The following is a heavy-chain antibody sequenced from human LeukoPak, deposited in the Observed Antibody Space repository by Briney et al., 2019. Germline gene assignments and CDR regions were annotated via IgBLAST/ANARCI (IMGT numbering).Heavy chain of an antibody. CDR2: ISAYNGNT. V-gene: IGHV1-18*01. CDR3: ARVQKSRNSVASAVDC. Sequence: ASVKVSCKASGYTFTSYGISWVRQAPGQGLEWMGWISAYNGNTNYAQKLQGRVTMTTDTSTSTAYMELNSLRAEDTAVYYCARVQKSRNSVASAVDCWGQGTVVIVSS. D-gene: IGHD5-12*01. CDR1: GYTFTSYG. J-gene: IGHJ4*02.